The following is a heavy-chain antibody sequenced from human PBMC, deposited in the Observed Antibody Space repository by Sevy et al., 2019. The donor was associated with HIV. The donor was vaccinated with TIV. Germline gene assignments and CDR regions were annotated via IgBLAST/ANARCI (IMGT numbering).Heavy chain of an antibody. Sequence: GGSLRLSCAASGFTFSSYGMHWVRQAPGKGLEWVAFIRYDGSNKYYADSVKGRFTISRDNSKNTLYLQMNSLRAEDTAVYYCVKDGYRPRYYFDYWGQGTLVTVSS. J-gene: IGHJ4*02. CDR2: IRYDGSNK. CDR3: VKDGYRPRYYFDY. CDR1: GFTFSSYG. D-gene: IGHD6-25*01. V-gene: IGHV3-30*02.